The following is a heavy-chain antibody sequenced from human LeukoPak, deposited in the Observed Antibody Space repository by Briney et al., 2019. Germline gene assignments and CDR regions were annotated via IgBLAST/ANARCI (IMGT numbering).Heavy chain of an antibody. CDR3: AKAVGYSSGWYPSYYYYYMDV. D-gene: IGHD6-19*01. CDR1: GGSISSYY. CDR2: IYYSGST. J-gene: IGHJ6*03. V-gene: IGHV4-59*01. Sequence: SETLSLTCTVSGGSISSYYWSWIRQPPGKGLEWIGYIYYSGSTNYNPSLKSRVTISVDTSKNQFSLKLSSVTAADTAVYYCAKAVGYSSGWYPSYYYYYMDVWGKGTTVTISS.